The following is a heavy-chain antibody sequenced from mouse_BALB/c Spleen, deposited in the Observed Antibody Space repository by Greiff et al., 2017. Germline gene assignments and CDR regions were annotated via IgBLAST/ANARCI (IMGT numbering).Heavy chain of an antibody. V-gene: IGHV2-2*02. CDR2: IWSGGST. J-gene: IGHJ3*01. Sequence: QVQLKQSGPGLVQPSQSLSITCTVSGFSLTSYGVHWVRQSPGKGLEWLGVIWSGGSTDYNAAFISRLSISKDNSKSQVFFKMNSLQANDTAIYYCARRGVDGYYPWFAYWGQGTLVTVSA. CDR1: GFSLTSYG. CDR3: ARRGVDGYYPWFAY. D-gene: IGHD2-3*01.